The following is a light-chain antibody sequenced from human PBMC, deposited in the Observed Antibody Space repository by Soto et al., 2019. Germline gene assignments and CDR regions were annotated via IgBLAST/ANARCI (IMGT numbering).Light chain of an antibody. CDR1: QSVSNN. Sequence: EIVMTQSPATLSVSPGESATLSCRASQSVSNNLAWYQQKPGQAPRLLIYGASARATGVPARFSGSGSGTEFTLTISSLQSVDFAVYYCQQYNSWPLTFGGGTKVEIK. CDR2: GAS. V-gene: IGKV3-15*01. CDR3: QQYNSWPLT. J-gene: IGKJ4*01.